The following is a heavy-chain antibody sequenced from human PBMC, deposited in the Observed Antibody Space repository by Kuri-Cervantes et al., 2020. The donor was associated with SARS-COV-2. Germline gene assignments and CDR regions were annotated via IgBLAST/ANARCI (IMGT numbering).Heavy chain of an antibody. CDR3: VREGLRPYYDGLDV. Sequence: SETLSLTCSVSGASISIYYWSWIRQPAGKGLEWIGRVYSTGTTDYNPSLKSRVTMSIDTSKNQFSLKLSSVTAADTAVYYCVREGLRPYYDGLDVWGQGTTVTVSS. CDR2: VYSTGTT. J-gene: IGHJ6*02. V-gene: IGHV4-4*07. CDR1: GASISIYY. D-gene: IGHD3-3*01.